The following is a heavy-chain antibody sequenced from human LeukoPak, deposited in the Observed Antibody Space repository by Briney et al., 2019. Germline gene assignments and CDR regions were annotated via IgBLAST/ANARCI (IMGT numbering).Heavy chain of an antibody. CDR1: GYSISSGYY. J-gene: IGHJ6*03. Sequence: PSETLSLTCAVSGYSISSGYYWGWIRQPPGKGLEWIGSIYHSGSTYYNPSLKSRVTISVDTSKNQFSLKLSSVTAADTAVYYCARHRMGEDYYYYYYMDVWGKGTTVTVS. D-gene: IGHD1-26*01. CDR3: ARHRMGEDYYYYYYMDV. V-gene: IGHV4-38-2*01. CDR2: IYHSGST.